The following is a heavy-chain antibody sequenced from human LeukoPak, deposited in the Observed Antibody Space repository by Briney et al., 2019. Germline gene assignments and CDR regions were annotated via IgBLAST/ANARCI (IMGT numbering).Heavy chain of an antibody. Sequence: ASVKVSCKASGYTFNGYSMHWVRQAPGQGLEWMGWITPNSGATNYAQKFQGRVTMTRDTSISTAYMELSRLRSDDTAVYYCARVGQLVQITLFDPWGQGTLVTVSS. J-gene: IGHJ5*02. V-gene: IGHV1-2*02. D-gene: IGHD6-6*01. CDR1: GYTFNGYS. CDR3: ARVGQLVQITLFDP. CDR2: ITPNSGAT.